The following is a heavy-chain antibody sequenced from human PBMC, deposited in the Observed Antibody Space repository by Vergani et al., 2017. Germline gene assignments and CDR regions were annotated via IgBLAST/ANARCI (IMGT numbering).Heavy chain of an antibody. J-gene: IGHJ2*01. Sequence: QVTLKESGPALVKPTQTLSLTCTVSGIPLITSGMRVSWIRQPPGKAPEWLARIDWDDEKFYNPSLKTRLTISKDTSKNQVVLTMTKMDPVDTAMYYCTWLYGPTDHWYFDFWCRGTLVAVSS. D-gene: IGHD3-10*01. CDR2: IDWDDEK. CDR1: GIPLITSGMR. CDR3: TWLYGPTDHWYFDF. V-gene: IGHV2-70*04.